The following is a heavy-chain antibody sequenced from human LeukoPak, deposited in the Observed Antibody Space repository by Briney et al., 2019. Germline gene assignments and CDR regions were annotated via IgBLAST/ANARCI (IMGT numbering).Heavy chain of an antibody. Sequence: PGGSLRLSCAASGFTFSSQSMNWVRQAPGKGLEWVSSISTSSSYIYYADSVKGRFTISRDNSKNTLYLQMNSLRAEDTAVYYCAKGSSTYYYDSSGLLDYWGQGTLVTVSS. J-gene: IGHJ4*02. CDR3: AKGSSTYYYDSSGLLDY. D-gene: IGHD3-22*01. CDR1: GFTFSSQS. CDR2: ISTSSSYI. V-gene: IGHV3-21*01.